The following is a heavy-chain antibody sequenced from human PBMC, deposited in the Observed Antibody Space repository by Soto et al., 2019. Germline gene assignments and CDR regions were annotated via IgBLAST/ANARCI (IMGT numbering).Heavy chain of an antibody. V-gene: IGHV3-21*01. CDR2: ISSSSSYI. CDR3: ARDRLRYQLTGYYYGMEV. D-gene: IGHD2-2*01. Sequence: GGSLRLSCAASGFTFSSYSMNWVRQAPGKGLEWVSSISSSSSYIYYADSVKGRFTISRDNAKNSLYLQMNSLRAEDTAVYYCARDRLRYQLTGYYYGMEVWGQGTTVTVSS. CDR1: GFTFSSYS. J-gene: IGHJ6*02.